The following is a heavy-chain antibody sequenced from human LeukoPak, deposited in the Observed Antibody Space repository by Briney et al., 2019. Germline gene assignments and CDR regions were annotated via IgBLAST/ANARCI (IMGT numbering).Heavy chain of an antibody. CDR3: ARASQDYYGSGSYYRGGDAFDI. CDR2: IIPILGIA. D-gene: IGHD3-10*01. Sequence: SVKVSCKASGGTFSNYAISWVRQAPGQGLEWMGRIIPILGIANYAQKFQGRVTITADKSTSTAYMELSSLKSEDTAVYYCARASQDYYGSGSYYRGGDAFDIWGQGTMVTVSS. V-gene: IGHV1-69*04. J-gene: IGHJ3*02. CDR1: GGTFSNYA.